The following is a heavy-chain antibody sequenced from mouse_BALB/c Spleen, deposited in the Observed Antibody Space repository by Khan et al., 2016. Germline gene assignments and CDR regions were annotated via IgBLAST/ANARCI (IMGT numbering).Heavy chain of an antibody. CDR2: ISCYNGAT. CDR3: AKGAYYCNYVAY. D-gene: IGHD2-10*01. J-gene: IGHJ3*01. V-gene: IGHV1S34*01. CDR1: GYSFTGYY. Sequence: LVKTGASVKISCKASGYSFTGYYMHWVKQSHGKSLEWIGYISCYNGATSYNQKFKGKATFTVDTSSSTAYMQFNSLTSEDSAVYYWAKGAYYCNYVAYWGQGTLVTVSA.